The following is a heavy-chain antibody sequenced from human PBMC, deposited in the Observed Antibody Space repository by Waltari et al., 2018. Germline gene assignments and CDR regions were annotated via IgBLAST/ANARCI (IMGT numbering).Heavy chain of an antibody. V-gene: IGHV4-39*07. Sequence: QLQLQESGPGLVKPSETLSLTCTVSGGSISSSSYYWGWIRQPPGQGLEWIGSSYYSGSTYYNPSLKSRVTISVDTAKNQVSLKLSSVTAADTSVYYCARDYDILTGYYPNFDYWGQGTLVTVSS. CDR3: ARDYDILTGYYPNFDY. CDR2: SYYSGST. CDR1: GGSISSSSYY. J-gene: IGHJ4*02. D-gene: IGHD3-9*01.